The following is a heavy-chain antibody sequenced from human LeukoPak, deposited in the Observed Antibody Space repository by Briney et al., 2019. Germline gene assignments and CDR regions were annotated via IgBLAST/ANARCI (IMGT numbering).Heavy chain of an antibody. CDR3: ARVNYYDSIRGAAFDI. D-gene: IGHD3-22*01. Sequence: GASVKVSCKPSGGTFSSYAISLVRQAPGQGLEWMGSIIPIFGTANYAQKFQGRVTITTDESTSTAYMELSSLRSEDTAVYYCARVNYYDSIRGAAFDILVQGTMVTVSS. V-gene: IGHV1-69*05. J-gene: IGHJ3*02. CDR2: IIPIFGTA. CDR1: GGTFSSYA.